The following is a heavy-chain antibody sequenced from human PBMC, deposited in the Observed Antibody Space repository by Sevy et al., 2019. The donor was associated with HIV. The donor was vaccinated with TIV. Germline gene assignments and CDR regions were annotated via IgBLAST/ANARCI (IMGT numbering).Heavy chain of an antibody. D-gene: IGHD3-10*01. J-gene: IGHJ4*02. V-gene: IGHV4-59*01. CDR2: IYYSGST. CDR1: GGSISSYY. CDR3: ARYYGSGSNGLDY. Sequence: SETLSLTCTVSGGSISSYYWSWIRQPPGKGLEWIGYIYYSGSTNYNPSLKSRVTISVDTSKNQFSLKLSSVTAADTAVYYCARYYGSGSNGLDYWGQGTLVTVSS.